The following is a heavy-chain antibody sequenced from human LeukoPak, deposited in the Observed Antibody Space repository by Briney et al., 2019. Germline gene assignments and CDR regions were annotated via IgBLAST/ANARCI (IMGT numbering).Heavy chain of an antibody. D-gene: IGHD6-13*01. CDR1: GYTFTSYY. J-gene: IGHJ3*02. Sequence: ASVKVSCKASGYTFTSYYMHWLRQAPVQGLEWMGIINPSGGSTSYAQKFQGRVTMTRDTSTSTVYMELSSLRSEDTAVYYCASSRIAADESAFDIWGQGTMVTVSS. CDR2: INPSGGST. CDR3: ASSRIAADESAFDI. V-gene: IGHV1-46*01.